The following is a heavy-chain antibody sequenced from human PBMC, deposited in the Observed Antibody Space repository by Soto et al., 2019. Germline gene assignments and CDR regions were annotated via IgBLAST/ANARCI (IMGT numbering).Heavy chain of an antibody. CDR3: ARDRPDY. CDR2: INTGNGNT. V-gene: IGHV1-3*04. J-gene: IGHJ4*02. Sequence: ASVKVSCKASGYTFTAFDMHWVRQAPGQRLEWMGWINTGNGNTRYSQKFQGRVTITRDTSANTAYLELSSLTSEDTAVYYCARDRPDYWGQGTLATLS. CDR1: GYTFTAFD.